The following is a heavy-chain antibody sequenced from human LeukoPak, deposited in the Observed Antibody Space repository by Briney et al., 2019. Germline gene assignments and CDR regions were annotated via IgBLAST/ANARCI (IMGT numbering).Heavy chain of an antibody. CDR3: ARDDFSGSYCD. V-gene: IGHV3-66*01. Sequence: GGSLRLSCAASGFTFSSYAMSWVRQAPGKGLEWVSVIYSGGSTYYADSVKGRFTISRDNSKNTLYLQMNSLRAEDTAVYYCARDDFSGSYCDWGQGTLVTVSS. CDR1: GFTFSSYA. D-gene: IGHD1-26*01. CDR2: IYSGGST. J-gene: IGHJ4*02.